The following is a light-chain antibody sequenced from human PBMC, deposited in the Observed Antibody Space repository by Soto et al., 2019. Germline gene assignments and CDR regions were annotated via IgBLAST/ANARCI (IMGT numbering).Light chain of an antibody. CDR3: QQSYSTPIT. CDR1: QGIDNY. V-gene: IGKV1-17*03. J-gene: IGKJ5*01. Sequence: DIQMTQSPSAMSASVGDRVTITCRASQGIDNYLAWFQQKPGKVPQRLIYAASTLQSGVPSRFSGSGSGTDFTLTISSLQPEDFATYYCQQSYSTPITFGQGTRLEIK. CDR2: AAS.